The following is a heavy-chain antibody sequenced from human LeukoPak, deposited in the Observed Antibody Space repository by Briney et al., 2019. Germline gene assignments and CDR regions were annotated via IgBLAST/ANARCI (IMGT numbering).Heavy chain of an antibody. Sequence: GASVTVSCKSSGGTFISYAISWVRQAPGQGLEWMGRIIPIFGTANYAQKFQGRVTITADKSTSTAYMELSSLRSEDTAVYYCARESGMNYYGSGHNWFDPWGQGTLVTVSS. CDR1: GGTFISYA. CDR3: ARESGMNYYGSGHNWFDP. J-gene: IGHJ5*02. D-gene: IGHD3-10*01. V-gene: IGHV1-69*06. CDR2: IIPIFGTA.